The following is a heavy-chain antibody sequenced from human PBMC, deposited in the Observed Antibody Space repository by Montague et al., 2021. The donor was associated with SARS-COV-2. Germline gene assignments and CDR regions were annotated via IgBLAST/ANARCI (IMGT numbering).Heavy chain of an antibody. V-gene: IGHV4-59*01. D-gene: IGHD3-3*01. CDR2: IYYSGST. J-gene: IGHJ5*02. CDR1: GGSISSYY. CDR3: ARAQMNRITIFGVVAEFDP. Sequence: SETLSLTCTVSGGSISSYYWSWIRQPPGKGLEWIGYIYYSGSTNXNPSLKSRVTISVDTSKNQFSLKLSSVTAADTAVYYCARAQMNRITIFGVVAEFDPWGQGTLVTVSS.